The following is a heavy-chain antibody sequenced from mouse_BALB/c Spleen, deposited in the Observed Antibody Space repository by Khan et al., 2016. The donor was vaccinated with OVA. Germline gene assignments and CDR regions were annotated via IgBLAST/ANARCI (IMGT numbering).Heavy chain of an antibody. CDR1: GFNIKDTY. J-gene: IGHJ2*01. V-gene: IGHV14-3*02. Sequence: VQLQQSGAELVKPGASVKLSCTASGFNIKDTYMHWVKQRPEQGLEWIGRIDPANGNTEFDPKFQGKATITADTSSNTAYLQLSSLTSDDTAVYYCARGPRGYWGQGTTLTVSS. CDR2: IDPANGNT. CDR3: ARGPRGY.